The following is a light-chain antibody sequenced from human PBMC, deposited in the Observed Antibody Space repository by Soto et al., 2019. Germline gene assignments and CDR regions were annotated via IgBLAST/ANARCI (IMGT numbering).Light chain of an antibody. V-gene: IGKV1-9*01. CDR1: QDVSRS. J-gene: IGKJ4*01. Sequence: DTQLTQSPSFLSASVGDRVTITCRASQDVSRSVGWYQQKPGKAPKLLISAASTLHSGVPSRFSGSGSGTDFPLTISSLPPEDFATYYCQQLWTYPLTFGGGTKVEI. CDR2: AAS. CDR3: QQLWTYPLT.